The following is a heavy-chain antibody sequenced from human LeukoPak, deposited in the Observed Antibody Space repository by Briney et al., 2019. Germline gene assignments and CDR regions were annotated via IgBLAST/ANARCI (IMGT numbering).Heavy chain of an antibody. CDR2: INTDGSTT. CDR3: AKGPDWDVRYFDY. J-gene: IGHJ4*02. D-gene: IGHD3/OR15-3a*01. V-gene: IGHV3-74*01. Sequence: GGSLRLSCAASGFTFSSYWMHWVRQAPGKGLVWVSRINTDGSTTSYADSVKGRFTISRDNSKNTLYLQMNSLRAEDTAVYYCAKGPDWDVRYFDYWGQGTLVTVSS. CDR1: GFTFSSYW.